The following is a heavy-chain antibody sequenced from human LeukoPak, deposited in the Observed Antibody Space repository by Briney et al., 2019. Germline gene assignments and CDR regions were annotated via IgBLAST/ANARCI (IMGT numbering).Heavy chain of an antibody. CDR1: GFTFSSYG. CDR3: AKDPDYGDYTNWFDP. D-gene: IGHD4-17*01. V-gene: IGHV3-30*18. CDR2: ISYDGSNK. J-gene: IGHJ5*02. Sequence: GRSLRLSCAASGFTFSSYGMHWVRQAPGKGLEWVAVISYDGSNKYYADSVKGRFTISRDNSNNTLYLQMNSLRAEDTAVYYCAKDPDYGDYTNWFDPWGQGTLVTVSS.